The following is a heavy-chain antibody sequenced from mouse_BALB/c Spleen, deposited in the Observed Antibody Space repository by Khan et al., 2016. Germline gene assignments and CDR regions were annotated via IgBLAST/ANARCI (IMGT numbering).Heavy chain of an antibody. V-gene: IGHV3-6*02. CDR3: ARGGLGPRYFDV. CDR2: ISYDGST. D-gene: IGHD3-3*01. J-gene: IGHJ1*01. CDR1: GYSITSGYY. Sequence: EVQLQESGPGLVKPSQSLSLTCSVTGYSITSGYYWNWIRQFPGNKLEWMGYISYDGSTHYNPSLRNRISITRDTSKNQFFLNLNSVTTEDTATYFCARGGLGPRYFDVWGAGTTVTVSS.